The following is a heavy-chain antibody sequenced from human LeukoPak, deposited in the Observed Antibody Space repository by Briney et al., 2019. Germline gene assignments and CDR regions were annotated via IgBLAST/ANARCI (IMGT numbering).Heavy chain of an antibody. Sequence: PSETLSLTCAVSGYSISSGYYWGWIRQPPGKGLEWIGSIYHSGSTYYNPSLKSRVTIPVDTSKNQFSLKLSSVTAADTAVYYCARGLPSTATFDYWGQGTLVTVSS. J-gene: IGHJ4*02. D-gene: IGHD5-18*01. V-gene: IGHV4-38-2*01. CDR1: GYSISSGYY. CDR2: IYHSGST. CDR3: ARGLPSTATFDY.